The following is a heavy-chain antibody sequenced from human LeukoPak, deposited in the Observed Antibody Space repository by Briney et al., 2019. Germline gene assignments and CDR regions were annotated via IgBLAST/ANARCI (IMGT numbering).Heavy chain of an antibody. CDR3: ARGGYYGSGSYRSLPDY. V-gene: IGHV4-38-2*01. CDR2: IDHSGST. Sequence: SESLSLTCAVSGYSISSGYYWGWIRQPPGKGLEWIGSIDHSGSTYYNPSLNSRVTISVDTSKNQFSLKLSSVTAADTAVYYCARGGYYGSGSYRSLPDYWGQGTLVTVSS. CDR1: GYSISSGYY. J-gene: IGHJ4*02. D-gene: IGHD3-10*01.